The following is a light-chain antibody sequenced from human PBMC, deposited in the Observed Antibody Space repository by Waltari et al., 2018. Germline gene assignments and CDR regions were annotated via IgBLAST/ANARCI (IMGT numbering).Light chain of an antibody. J-gene: IGLJ3*02. Sequence: QSVLTQPPSVSGAPGQRVTISCTGSSSNIGAGYDVHWYQQLPGTAPKLLIYGNNNRPSGVPDRFSASKSGTSASLAITGLQADDEADYFCQSYDSGLSGHWVFGGGTKLTVL. V-gene: IGLV1-40*01. CDR1: SSNIGAGYD. CDR3: QSYDSGLSGHWV. CDR2: GNN.